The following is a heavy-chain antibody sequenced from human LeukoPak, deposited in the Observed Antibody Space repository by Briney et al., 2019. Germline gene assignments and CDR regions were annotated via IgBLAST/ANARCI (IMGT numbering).Heavy chain of an antibody. CDR2: IYSGGST. D-gene: IGHD3-10*01. CDR3: AKFWSPLLLLWFGELFFDY. V-gene: IGHV3-66*01. Sequence: SEGSLRLSCAASGFTVSSNYMNWVRQAPGKGLEWVSVIYSGGSTYYADSVKGRFTISRDNSKNTVYLQMNSLRAEDTAVYYCAKFWSPLLLLWFGELFFDYWGQGTLVTVPS. J-gene: IGHJ4*02. CDR1: GFTVSSNY.